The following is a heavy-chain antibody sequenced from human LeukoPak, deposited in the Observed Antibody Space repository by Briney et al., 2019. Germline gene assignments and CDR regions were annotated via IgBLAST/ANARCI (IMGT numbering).Heavy chain of an antibody. Sequence: GGSLRLSSSASGFTFTTYTIICVRHAPGKGLECVSSITLNTFRIGYAASVKGRFTISRDNAKNSLYLQMNSLRAEDTALYYCAKDRSVWVADTQYYGMDVWGQGTTVTVSS. CDR3: AKDRSVWVADTQYYGMDV. CDR1: GFTFTTYT. D-gene: IGHD3-10*01. V-gene: IGHV3-9*01. CDR2: ITLNTFRI. J-gene: IGHJ6*02.